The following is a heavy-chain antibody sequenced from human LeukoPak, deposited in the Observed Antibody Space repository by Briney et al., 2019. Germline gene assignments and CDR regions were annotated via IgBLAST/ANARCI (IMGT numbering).Heavy chain of an antibody. V-gene: IGHV3-21*01. Sequence: GGSLRLSCAASGFTFSSYSMNWVRQAPGKGLEWVSSISSGSSYIYYADSVKGRFTISRDNAKNSLYLQMNSLRAEDTAVYYCARKGDSGSCFDYWGQGTLVTVSS. D-gene: IGHD6-13*01. J-gene: IGHJ4*02. CDR1: GFTFSSYS. CDR3: ARKGDSGSCFDY. CDR2: ISSGSSYI.